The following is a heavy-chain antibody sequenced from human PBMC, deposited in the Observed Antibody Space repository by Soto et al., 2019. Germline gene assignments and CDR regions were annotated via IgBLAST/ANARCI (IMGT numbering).Heavy chain of an antibody. V-gene: IGHV1-46*01. D-gene: IGHD6-13*01. Sequence: ASVKVSCKASGYTFTSYYMHWVRQAPGQGLEWMGIINPSGGSTSYAQKFQGRVTMTRDTSTSTVYMELSSLRSEDTAVYYCARVSRSSGWYDWFDPWGQGTLVTVSS. CDR1: GYTFTSYY. CDR2: INPSGGST. J-gene: IGHJ5*02. CDR3: ARVSRSSGWYDWFDP.